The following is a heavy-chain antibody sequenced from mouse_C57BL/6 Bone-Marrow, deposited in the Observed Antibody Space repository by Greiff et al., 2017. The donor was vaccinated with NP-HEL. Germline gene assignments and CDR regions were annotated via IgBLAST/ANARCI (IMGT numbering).Heavy chain of an antibody. CDR1: GFNIKDDY. CDR2: IDPENGDT. CDR3: TTGLLYYFDY. Sequence: EVQLQQSGAELVRPGASVKLSCTASGFNIKDDYMHWVKPRPEQGLEWIGWIDPENGDTEYASKFQGKATITADTSSNTAYLQLSSLTSEDTAVYYCTTGLLYYFDYWGQGTTLTVSS. D-gene: IGHD3-3*01. J-gene: IGHJ2*01. V-gene: IGHV14-4*01.